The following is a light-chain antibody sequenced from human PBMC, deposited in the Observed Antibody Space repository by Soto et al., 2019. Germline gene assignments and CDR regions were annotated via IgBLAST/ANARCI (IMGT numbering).Light chain of an antibody. J-gene: IGKJ4*01. CDR3: QQSYSTPLT. CDR1: QNIDIY. CDR2: AAS. Sequence: IHITQPPSSLSASFGGRLTIPCRASQNIDIYLNWYQQKPGKAPMLLIYAASGLQSGVPSRFSGSGSGTDFTLTITSLQPEDFATYYCQQSYSTPLTFGGGTKVDI. V-gene: IGKV1-39*01.